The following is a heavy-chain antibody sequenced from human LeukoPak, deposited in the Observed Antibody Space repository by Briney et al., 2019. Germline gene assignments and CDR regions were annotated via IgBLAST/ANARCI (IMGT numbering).Heavy chain of an antibody. CDR3: ARDRGTGFDL. CDR1: GFTFSNYD. CDR2: IGTGGDA. Sequence: GGSLRLSCAASGFTFSNYDMHWVRQATGKGLEWVSGIGTGGDANYAGSVRGRFTISREDAKRSLYLQMNSLRAGDTAVYYCARDRGTGFDLWGQGTLVTVSS. J-gene: IGHJ4*02. D-gene: IGHD3-10*01. V-gene: IGHV3-13*01.